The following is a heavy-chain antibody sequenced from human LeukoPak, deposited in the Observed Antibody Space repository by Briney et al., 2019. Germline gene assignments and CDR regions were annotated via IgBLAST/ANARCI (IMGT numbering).Heavy chain of an antibody. CDR1: GFTFSSYG. CDR3: ARDRRAMVRGVTRKGYDY. D-gene: IGHD3-10*01. V-gene: IGHV3-30*03. CDR2: ISYDGSNK. J-gene: IGHJ4*02. Sequence: GGSLRLSCAASGFTFSSYGMHWVRQAPGKGLEWVAVISYDGSNKYYADSVKGRFTISRDNSKNTLYLQMNSLRAEDTALYYCARDRRAMVRGVTRKGYDYWGQGTLVTVSS.